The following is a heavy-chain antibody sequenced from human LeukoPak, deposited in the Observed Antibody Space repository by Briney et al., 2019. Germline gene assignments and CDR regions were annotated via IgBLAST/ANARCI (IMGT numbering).Heavy chain of an antibody. V-gene: IGHV4-34*01. CDR1: GGSFSGYY. CDR2: INHSGST. CDR3: TRGRYDDDAFDI. Sequence: SETLSLTCAVYGGSFSGYYWSWIRQPPGKGLEWIEEINHSGSTNYNPSLKSRVTISVDTSKNQFSLKLSSVTAADTAVYYCTRGRYDDDAFDIWGQGTMVTVSS. D-gene: IGHD3-22*01. J-gene: IGHJ3*02.